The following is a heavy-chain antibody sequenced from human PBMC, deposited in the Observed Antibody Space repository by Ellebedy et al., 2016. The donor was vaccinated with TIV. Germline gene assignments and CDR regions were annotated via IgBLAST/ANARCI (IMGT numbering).Heavy chain of an antibody. V-gene: IGHV3-23*01. Sequence: GESLKISCAASGFTFSSYAMHWVRQAPGKGLEWVSAISGSGSTTFYADSVKGRFTISRDNSKNTLFLQMSSLRAEDTAVYFCARRSTDFAFDSWGQGTLVTVSS. CDR3: ARRSTDFAFDS. D-gene: IGHD3/OR15-3a*01. J-gene: IGHJ4*02. CDR1: GFTFSSYA. CDR2: ISGSGSTT.